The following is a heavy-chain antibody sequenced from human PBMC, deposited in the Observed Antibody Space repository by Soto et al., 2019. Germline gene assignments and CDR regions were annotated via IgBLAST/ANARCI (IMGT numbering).Heavy chain of an antibody. Sequence: PSETLSLTCAVYGGSFSGYYWTWIRQPPGTGLEWIGEINHSGSTNYNPSLKSRVTISVDTSKNQFSLKLTSVTAEDTAVYYCARLLGYCSGGSCSRRNDYWGQGTLVTVSS. V-gene: IGHV4-34*01. CDR3: ARLLGYCSGGSCSRRNDY. CDR2: INHSGST. CDR1: GGSFSGYY. D-gene: IGHD2-15*01. J-gene: IGHJ4*02.